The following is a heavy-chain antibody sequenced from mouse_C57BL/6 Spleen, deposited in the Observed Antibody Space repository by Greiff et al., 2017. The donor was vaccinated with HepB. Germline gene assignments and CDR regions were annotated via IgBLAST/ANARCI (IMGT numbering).Heavy chain of an antibody. CDR1: GYTFTEYT. CDR2: FYPGSGSI. D-gene: IGHD1-1*01. Sequence: QVQLQQSGAELVKPGASVKLSCKASGYTFTEYTIHWVKQRSGQGLEWIGWFYPGSGSIKYNEKFKDKATLTADKSSSTVYMELSRLTSEDSAVYFCARQNYYGSSYESYFDYWGQGTTLTVSS. CDR3: ARQNYYGSSYESYFDY. J-gene: IGHJ2*01. V-gene: IGHV1-62-2*01.